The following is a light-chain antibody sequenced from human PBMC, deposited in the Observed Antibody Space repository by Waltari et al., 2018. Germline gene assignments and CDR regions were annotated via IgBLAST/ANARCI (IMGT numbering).Light chain of an antibody. V-gene: IGKV3-15*01. J-gene: IGKJ2*01. CDR3: QQYNKWPPYT. CDR1: QSVGSD. Sequence: EIVMTQSQATLSVSPGERATLSCRASQSVGSDLAWYQQKPGRAPNLLIHGASTRVTGIPARFSGSGSGTEFTLTISSLQSEDFAVYYCQQYNKWPPYTFGQGTKLEIK. CDR2: GAS.